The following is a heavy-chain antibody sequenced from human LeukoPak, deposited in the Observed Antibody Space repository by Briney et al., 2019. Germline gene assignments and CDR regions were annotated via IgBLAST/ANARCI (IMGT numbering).Heavy chain of an antibody. CDR3: ERGAISSSWYYYGMDV. CDR1: GFTFSSYS. V-gene: IGHV3-21*01. Sequence: GGSLRLSCAASGFTFSSYSMNWVRQAPGKGLEWVSSISSSSSYIYYADSVKGRFTISRDNAKNSLYLQMNSLRAEDTAVYYCERGAISSSWYYYGMDVCAKGPRVTVPS. J-gene: IGHJ6*04. D-gene: IGHD6-13*01. CDR2: ISSSSSYI.